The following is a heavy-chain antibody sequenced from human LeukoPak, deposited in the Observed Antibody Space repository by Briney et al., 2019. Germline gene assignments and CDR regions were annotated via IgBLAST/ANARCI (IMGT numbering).Heavy chain of an antibody. J-gene: IGHJ5*02. CDR1: GGSISSYY. CDR3: ARSPNDYGDYWWFDP. V-gene: IGHV4-59*01. D-gene: IGHD4-17*01. CDR2: IYYSGST. Sequence: PSETLSLTCTVSGGSISSYYWSWIRQPPGKGLEWIGYIYYSGSTNYSPSLKSRVTMSVDTSKNQFSLKLSSVTAADTAVYYCARSPNDYGDYWWFDPWGQGTLVTVSS.